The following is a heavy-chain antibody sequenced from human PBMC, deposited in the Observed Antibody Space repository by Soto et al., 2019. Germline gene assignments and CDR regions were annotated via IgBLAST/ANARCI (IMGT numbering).Heavy chain of an antibody. CDR1: GYTFTNYA. V-gene: IGHV1-3*01. J-gene: IGHJ6*02. CDR2: INAGNGNT. CDR3: ARGDYDVLTGFSPPTNYYGMDV. Sequence: ASVKVSCKASGYTFTNYAMHWVRHGPGQRLEWMGWINAGNGNTKYSQKFQGRVTITRDTSARTAYMELSSLRSEDTAVYYCARGDYDVLTGFSPPTNYYGMDVWGQDTTVPVSS. D-gene: IGHD3-9*01.